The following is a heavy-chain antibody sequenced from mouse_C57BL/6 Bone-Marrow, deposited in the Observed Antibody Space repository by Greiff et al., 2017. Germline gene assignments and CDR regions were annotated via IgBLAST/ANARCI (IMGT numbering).Heavy chain of an antibody. CDR1: GFSFNTYA. CDR2: IRSKSNNYAT. D-gene: IGHD1-1*01. J-gene: IGHJ3*01. V-gene: IGHV10-1*01. CDR3: VRHYYP. Sequence: DAGGGLVQPKGSLKLSCAASGFSFNTYAMNWVRQAPGKGLEWVARIRSKSNNYATYYVDSVKDRFTITRDDSESMLYLQMNNLETEDTAMYYCVRHYYPWGQGTLVTVSA.